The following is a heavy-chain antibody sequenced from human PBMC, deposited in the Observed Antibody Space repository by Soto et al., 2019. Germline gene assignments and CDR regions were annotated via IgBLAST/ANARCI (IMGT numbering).Heavy chain of an antibody. CDR2: IYYSGST. CDR1: GGSISSSSYY. CDR3: ARRSYYYGSGSYLGGFDP. D-gene: IGHD3-10*01. Sequence: SETLSLTCTVSGGSISSSSYYWGWIRQPPGKGLEWIGSIYYSGSTYYNPSLKSRVTISVDTSKNQFSLKLSSVTAADTAVYYCARRSYYYGSGSYLGGFDPWGQGTLVTVSS. J-gene: IGHJ5*02. V-gene: IGHV4-39*01.